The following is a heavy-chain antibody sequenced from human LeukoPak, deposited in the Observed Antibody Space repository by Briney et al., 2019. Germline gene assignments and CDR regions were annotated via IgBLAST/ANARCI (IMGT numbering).Heavy chain of an antibody. CDR1: GYTFTGYY. CDR3: ARDSDITGTTFGGY. CDR2: INPNSGGT. D-gene: IGHD1-7*01. Sequence: HAASVKVSCKASGYTFTGYYMHWVRQAPGQGLEWMGWINPNSGGTNYAQKFQGRVTMTRDTSISTAYMELSRLRSGDTAVYYCARDSDITGTTFGGYWGQGTLVTVSS. V-gene: IGHV1-2*02. J-gene: IGHJ4*02.